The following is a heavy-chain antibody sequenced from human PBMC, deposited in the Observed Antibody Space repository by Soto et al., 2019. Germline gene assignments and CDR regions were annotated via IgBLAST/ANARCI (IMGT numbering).Heavy chain of an antibody. V-gene: IGHV1-24*01. Sequence: QVQLVQSGAEVKKPGASVKVSCKVSGYTLTELSMHWVRQAPGKGLEWMGGFDPEDGETIYAQKFKGRVTRTEDTSTDTPYMELSSRGSEDTAVYYGATGRVVVVGVFDYWGQGTLVTVSS. CDR1: GYTLTELS. CDR3: ATGRVVVVGVFDY. CDR2: FDPEDGET. D-gene: IGHD3-22*01. J-gene: IGHJ4*02.